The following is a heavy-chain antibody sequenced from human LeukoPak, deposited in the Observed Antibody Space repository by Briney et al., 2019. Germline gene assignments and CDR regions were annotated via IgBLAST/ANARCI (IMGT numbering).Heavy chain of an antibody. J-gene: IGHJ4*02. Sequence: GGSLRLSCAASGFTFSSYWMHWVRQAPGKGLGWVSRINSDGSSTSYADSVKGRFTISRDNAKNTLYLQMNSLRAEDTAVYYCASGYCGGGSCYRNNYFDYWGQGTLVTVSS. V-gene: IGHV3-74*01. CDR1: GFTFSSYW. CDR3: ASGYCGGGSCYRNNYFDY. CDR2: INSDGSST. D-gene: IGHD2-15*01.